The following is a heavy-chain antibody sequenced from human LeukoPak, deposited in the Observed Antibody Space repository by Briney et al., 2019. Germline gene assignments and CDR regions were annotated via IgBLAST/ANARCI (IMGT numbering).Heavy chain of an antibody. CDR2: IDDTSGAI. D-gene: IGHD2-2*02. Sequence: GESLTLSCEVSRLTFSDYGMEWVRQSPGKGLEWISYIDDTSGAIYYADPVKGRFAISRDNAKNSLYLQMNSLRAEDTAVYYCARSSISSSYTYWGQGTLVTVSS. V-gene: IGHV3-48*04. CDR3: ARSSISSSYTY. J-gene: IGHJ4*02. CDR1: RLTFSDYG.